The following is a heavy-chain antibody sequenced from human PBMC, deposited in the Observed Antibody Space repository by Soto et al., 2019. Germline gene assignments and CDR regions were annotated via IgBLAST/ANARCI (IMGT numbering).Heavy chain of an antibody. Sequence: QITVKESSPTLVKPTQTLTLTCTFSGFSLSNIGAGVGWIRQPPGTALEWLALIYWGDDKRYNSSLKTRLTITKDTSKNQVVLTVANMDPADTGTYYCAYIASANGWQIIEYWGQGTLVTVSS. CDR2: IYWGDDK. J-gene: IGHJ4*02. V-gene: IGHV2-5*02. CDR1: GFSLSNIGAG. CDR3: AYIASANGWQIIEY. D-gene: IGHD6-19*01.